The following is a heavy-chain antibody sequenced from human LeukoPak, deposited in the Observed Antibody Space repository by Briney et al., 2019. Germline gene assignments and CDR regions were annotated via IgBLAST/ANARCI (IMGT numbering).Heavy chain of an antibody. D-gene: IGHD2-21*01. J-gene: IGHJ5*02. CDR1: GFTFSSYG. CDR3: AGDNALPHRVYSRIDP. V-gene: IGHV3-33*01. Sequence: GGSLRLSYAASGFTFSSYGMHWVRQAPGKGLEWVAVIWYDGSNKYYADSVKGRFTISRDNSKNTLYLQMNSLRAEDTAVYYCAGDNALPHRVYSRIDPWGQGTLVTVSS. CDR2: IWYDGSNK.